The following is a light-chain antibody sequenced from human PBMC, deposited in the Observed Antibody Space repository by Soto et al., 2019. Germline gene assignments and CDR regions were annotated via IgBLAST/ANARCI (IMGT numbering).Light chain of an antibody. V-gene: IGKV3-15*01. CDR1: QSINSH. CDR3: QQDNNWPPWT. Sequence: EIVMTQSPATLSVSPGERATLSCRASQSINSHLAWYQQKGGQAPRLLIYGASIRATGIPARFSGSGSGTECTLTISSPQSEDFAVYYCQQDNNWPPWTFGQGTKVEIK. CDR2: GAS. J-gene: IGKJ1*01.